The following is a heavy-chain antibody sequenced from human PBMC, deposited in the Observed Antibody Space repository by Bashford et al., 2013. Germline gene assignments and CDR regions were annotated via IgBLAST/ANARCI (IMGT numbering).Heavy chain of an antibody. CDR3: ARHGPSWGNFGP. J-gene: IGHJ5*02. D-gene: IGHD7-27*01. CDR2: IYYSGST. V-gene: IGHV4-59*08. CDR1: GGSITSYY. Sequence: SETLSLTCTVSGGSITSYYWTWIRQPPGKGLEWIGYIYYSGSTKYKPSLESRVTISIDTSKNQLSLKLSSVTAADTAVYYCARHGPSWGNFGPWGQGTPGHRLL.